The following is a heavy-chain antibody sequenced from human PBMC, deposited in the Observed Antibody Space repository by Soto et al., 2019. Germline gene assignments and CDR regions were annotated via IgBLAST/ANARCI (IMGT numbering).Heavy chain of an antibody. CDR1: GGSIISRSYY. V-gene: IGHV4-39*01. J-gene: IGHJ5*02. CDR3: ATSNWFDP. CDR2: IYYSGST. Sequence: QLQLQESGPGLVKPTETLSLTGTVSGGSIISRSYYWGWIREPPGKGLEWIGTIYYSGSTYYNPSLKSRVTISVDTSKNQFSLKPSSVTAADTAVYYCATSNWFDPWGQGTLVTVSS.